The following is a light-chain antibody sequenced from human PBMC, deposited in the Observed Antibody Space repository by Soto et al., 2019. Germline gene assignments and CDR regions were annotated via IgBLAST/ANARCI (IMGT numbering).Light chain of an antibody. CDR3: QQSFTAVYT. V-gene: IGKV1-39*01. CDR1: QNIRNY. CDR2: GAS. J-gene: IGKJ3*01. Sequence: DIQMTQSPSSLSASVGDRVTITCRASQNIRNYLNWYQQKPGKVPNLLIYGASSLQSGVPSRFSGSGSGTDFTLTINNLQREDFATYYCQQSFTAVYTFGPGTKVDIK.